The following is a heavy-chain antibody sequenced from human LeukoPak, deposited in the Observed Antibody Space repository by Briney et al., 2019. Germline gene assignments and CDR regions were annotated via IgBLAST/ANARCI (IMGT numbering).Heavy chain of an antibody. Sequence: GGSLRLSCAASGFTVSSNYMSWVRQAPGKGLEWVSVIYSSGNTYYADSVKGRFTISRDNSKNTLYLQMNSLRAEDTAVYYCARGARRICSSTSCPFDPWGQGALVTVSS. V-gene: IGHV3-53*01. D-gene: IGHD2-2*01. CDR3: ARGARRICSSTSCPFDP. CDR2: IYSSGNT. CDR1: GFTVSSNY. J-gene: IGHJ5*02.